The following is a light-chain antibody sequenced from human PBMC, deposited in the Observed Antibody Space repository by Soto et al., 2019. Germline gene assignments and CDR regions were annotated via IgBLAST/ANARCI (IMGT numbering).Light chain of an antibody. V-gene: IGLV1-47*02. CDR2: SNN. CDR3: AAWDDSLSGV. CDR1: SSNIGSNY. J-gene: IGLJ7*01. Sequence: QSVLTQPPSASGTPGQGVTISCSGSSSNIGSNYVYWYQQLPGTAPKLLIYSNNQRPSGVPDRFSGSKSGTSASLAISGLRSEDEADYYCAAWDDSLSGVFGGGTQLTVL.